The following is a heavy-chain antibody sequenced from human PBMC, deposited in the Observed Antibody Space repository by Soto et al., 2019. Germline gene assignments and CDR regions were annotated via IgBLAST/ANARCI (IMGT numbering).Heavy chain of an antibody. V-gene: IGHV4-39*01. CDR3: ARPIVATDSAYYYDSSGSWFDP. CDR2: IYYSGST. J-gene: IGHJ5*02. Sequence: QLQLQESGPGLVKPSETLSLTCTVSGGSISSSSYYWGWIRQPPGKGLEWIGSIYYSGSTYYNPSLKSRVTISVDTSKNQFSLKLSSVTAADTAVYYCARPIVATDSAYYYDSSGSWFDPWGQGTLVTVSS. D-gene: IGHD3-22*01. CDR1: GGSISSSSYY.